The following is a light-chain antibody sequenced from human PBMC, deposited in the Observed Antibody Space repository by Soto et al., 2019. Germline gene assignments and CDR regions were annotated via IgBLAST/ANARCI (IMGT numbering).Light chain of an antibody. J-gene: IGKJ1*01. CDR1: QSVRAT. V-gene: IGKV3-15*01. Sequence: DIERAQSPVTLSVFRCERATLSCRPSQSVRATVAWYHQRPGQAPSLLIAGASTRATGVPARVSASGSATQFTLTITSLQSELFGVYDCRQFAEWTTTLGQGIKV. CDR3: RQFAEWTTT. CDR2: GAS.